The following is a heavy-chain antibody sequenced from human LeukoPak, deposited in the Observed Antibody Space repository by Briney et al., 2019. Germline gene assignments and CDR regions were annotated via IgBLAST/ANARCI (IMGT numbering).Heavy chain of an antibody. J-gene: IGHJ3*02. D-gene: IGHD2-8*02. CDR2: IYYSGST. CDR1: GGSISSGGYY. V-gene: IGHV4-31*03. CDR3: ARGLVPPGAFDI. Sequence: SQTPSLTCTVSGGSISSGGYYWSWIRQHPGKGLEWIGYIYYSGSTYYNPSLKSRVTISVDTSKNQFSLKLSSVTAADTAVYYCARGLVPPGAFDIWGQGTMVTVSS.